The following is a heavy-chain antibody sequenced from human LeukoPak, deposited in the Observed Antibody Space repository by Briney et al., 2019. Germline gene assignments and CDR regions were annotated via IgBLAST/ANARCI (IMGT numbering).Heavy chain of an antibody. V-gene: IGHV1-2*02. J-gene: IGHJ4*02. Sequence: VASVKVSCKASGYTFTGYYMHWMRQAPGQGLEWMGWINPNSGGTNYAQKFQGRVTMTRDTSINTAYMELRRLRSDDTAVYYCARDQENYDSNFDYWGQGTLVTVSS. CDR3: ARDQENYDSNFDY. CDR2: INPNSGGT. D-gene: IGHD1-7*01. CDR1: GYTFTGYY.